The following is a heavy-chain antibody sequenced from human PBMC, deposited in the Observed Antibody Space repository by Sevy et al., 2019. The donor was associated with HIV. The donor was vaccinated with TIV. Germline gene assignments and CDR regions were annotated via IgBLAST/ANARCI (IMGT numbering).Heavy chain of an antibody. V-gene: IGHV4-34*01. Sequence: SETLSLTCAVYGGSISGYYWSWIRQPPGKGLEWIGEINHSGSTNYNPSLKSRVTISVDTSKNQFSLKLSSVTAADTAVYYCASTPGSSSWYVGYYYGMDVWGQGTTVTVSS. D-gene: IGHD6-13*01. CDR3: ASTPGSSSWYVGYYYGMDV. J-gene: IGHJ6*02. CDR2: INHSGST. CDR1: GGSISGYY.